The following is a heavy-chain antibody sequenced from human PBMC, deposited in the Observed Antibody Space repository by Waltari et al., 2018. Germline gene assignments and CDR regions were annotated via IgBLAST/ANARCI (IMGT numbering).Heavy chain of an antibody. D-gene: IGHD2-2*01. CDR2: IIPILVTA. V-gene: IGHV1-69*14. Sequence: QVQLVQSGAEVKKPGSSVKVSCKASGGTFSSYAISWVRQAPGQGLEWMGGIIPILVTANYAQKFQGMVTITADKSTSTAYMELSSLRSEDTAVYYCARYQLSPVGAFDIWGQGTMVTVSS. CDR1: GGTFSSYA. CDR3: ARYQLSPVGAFDI. J-gene: IGHJ3*02.